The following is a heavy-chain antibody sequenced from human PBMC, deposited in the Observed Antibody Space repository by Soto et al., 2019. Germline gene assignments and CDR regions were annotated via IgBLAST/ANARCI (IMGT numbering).Heavy chain of an antibody. J-gene: IGHJ6*02. CDR2: INAYNGNT. Sequence: QVHLVQSGAEVKNPGASVKVSCKASGYSFTRYGIGWARQAPGQGLEWMGWINAYNGNTDYAQNLQGRLTLTTDTPTTTAYMELRSLRPNDTAIYYCAMVDVYVTPTPQDVWGQGTTVTVSS. CDR3: AMVDVYVTPTPQDV. V-gene: IGHV1-18*01. D-gene: IGHD3-16*01. CDR1: GYSFTRYG.